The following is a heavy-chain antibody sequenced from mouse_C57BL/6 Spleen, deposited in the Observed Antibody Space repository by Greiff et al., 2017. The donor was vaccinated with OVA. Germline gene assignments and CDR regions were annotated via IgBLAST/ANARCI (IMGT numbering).Heavy chain of an antibody. CDR3: ARKADYYGSSYWYFDV. Sequence: EVKVVESGGGLVKPGGSLKLSCAASGFTFSDYGMHWVRQAPEKGLEWVAYISSGSSTIYYADTVQGRFSISRDNAKNTLFLQMTSLRSEDTAMYYCARKADYYGSSYWYFDVWGTGTTVTVSS. D-gene: IGHD1-1*01. CDR2: ISSGSSTI. V-gene: IGHV5-17*01. J-gene: IGHJ1*03. CDR1: GFTFSDYG.